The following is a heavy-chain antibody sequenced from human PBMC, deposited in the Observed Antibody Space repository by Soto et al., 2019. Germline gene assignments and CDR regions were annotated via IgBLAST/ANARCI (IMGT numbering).Heavy chain of an antibody. CDR2: ISAYNGNT. V-gene: IGHV1-18*01. Sequence: ASVKVSCKASGYTFTSYGISWVRQAPGQGLEWMGWISAYNGNTNYAQKLQGRVTMTTDTSTSTAYMELRSLRSDDTAVYYCARDQVDSGSYYPDRRFDYWGQGTLVTVSS. D-gene: IGHD1-26*01. CDR1: GYTFTSYG. J-gene: IGHJ4*02. CDR3: ARDQVDSGSYYPDRRFDY.